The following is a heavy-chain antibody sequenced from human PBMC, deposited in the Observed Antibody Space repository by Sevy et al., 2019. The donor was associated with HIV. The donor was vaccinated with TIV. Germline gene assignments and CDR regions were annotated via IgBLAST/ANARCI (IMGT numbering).Heavy chain of an antibody. J-gene: IGHJ6*02. CDR1: GGTFSSYA. CDR2: IIPIFGTA. CDR3: ARADHSLWFREFYGMDV. Sequence: ASVNVSCKASGGTFSSYAISWVRQAPGQGLEWMGGIIPIFGTANYAQKFQGRVTITADESTSTAYMELSSLRSEDTAVYYCARADHSLWFREFYGMDVWGQGTTVTVSS. V-gene: IGHV1-69*13. D-gene: IGHD3-10*01.